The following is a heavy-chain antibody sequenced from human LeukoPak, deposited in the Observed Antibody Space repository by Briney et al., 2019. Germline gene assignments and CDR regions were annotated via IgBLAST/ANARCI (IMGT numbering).Heavy chain of an antibody. Sequence: SETLSLTCTVAGGSISSGSYYWSWIRQPAGKGLEWIGRIYTSGSTNYNPSLKSRVTISVDTSNNQFSLKLSSVTAADTAVYYCARGGEELLGAFDIWGQGTMVTVSS. V-gene: IGHV4-61*02. D-gene: IGHD1-26*01. CDR3: ARGGEELLGAFDI. CDR2: IYTSGST. J-gene: IGHJ3*02. CDR1: GGSISSGSYY.